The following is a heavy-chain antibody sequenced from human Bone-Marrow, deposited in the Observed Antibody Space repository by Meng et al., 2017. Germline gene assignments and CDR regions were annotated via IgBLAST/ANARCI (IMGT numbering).Heavy chain of an antibody. CDR2: INWNGGST. V-gene: IGHV3-20*04. Sequence: GESLKISCAASGFTFDDYGMSWVRQAPGKGLEWVSGINWNGGSTGYADSVKGRFTISRDNAKNSLYLQMNSLRADDTAVFYYARDGRGYGMDVWGQGTTVTVSS. CDR3: ARDGRGYGMDV. J-gene: IGHJ6*02. D-gene: IGHD3-10*01. CDR1: GFTFDDYG.